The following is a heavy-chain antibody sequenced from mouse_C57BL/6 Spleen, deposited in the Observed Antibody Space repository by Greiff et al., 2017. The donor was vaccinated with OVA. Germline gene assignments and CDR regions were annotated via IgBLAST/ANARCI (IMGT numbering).Heavy chain of an antibody. Sequence: VQLQESGAELVKPGASVKISCKASGYAFSSYWMNWVKQRPGKGLEWIGQIYPGDGDTNYNGKFKGKATLTADKSSRPAYMQLSSLTSEDSAVYCCARRGASYYSNYDYAMDYWGQGTSVTVSS. CDR2: IYPGDGDT. V-gene: IGHV1-80*01. J-gene: IGHJ4*01. CDR3: ARRGASYYSNYDYAMDY. D-gene: IGHD2-5*01. CDR1: GYAFSSYW.